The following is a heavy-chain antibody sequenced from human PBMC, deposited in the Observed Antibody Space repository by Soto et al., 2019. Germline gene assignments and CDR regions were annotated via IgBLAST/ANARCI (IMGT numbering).Heavy chain of an antibody. V-gene: IGHV3-9*01. J-gene: IGHJ4*02. Sequence: EVQLVESGGGLVQPGRSLRLSCAASGFTFDDYAMHWVRQAPGKGLEWVSGISWNSGSIGYADSVKGRFTISRDNAKNSLYLQMNSLRAEDTALYYCAKDMSDHGSIDYWGQGTLVTVSS. CDR2: ISWNSGSI. CDR1: GFTFDDYA. CDR3: AKDMSDHGSIDY.